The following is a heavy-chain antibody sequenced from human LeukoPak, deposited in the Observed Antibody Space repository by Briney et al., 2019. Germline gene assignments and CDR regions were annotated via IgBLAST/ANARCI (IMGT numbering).Heavy chain of an antibody. J-gene: IGHJ6*03. D-gene: IGHD3-3*02. CDR1: GFTFSNYH. CDR3: AKGHISYYYYMDV. CDR2: VSSSSVYT. V-gene: IGHV3-23*01. Sequence: PGGSLRLSCTASGFTFSNYHMNWVRQAPGKGLEWVSSVSSSSVYTHYADSVKGRFTISRDNSKNTLYLQMNSLRAEDTAVYYCAKGHISYYYYMDVWGKGTTVTVSS.